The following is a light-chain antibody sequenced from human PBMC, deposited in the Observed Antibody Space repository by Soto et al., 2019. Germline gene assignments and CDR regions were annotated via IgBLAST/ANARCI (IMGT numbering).Light chain of an antibody. V-gene: IGKV1-39*01. CDR2: AAS. J-gene: IGKJ2*01. CDR3: QQSYSTPYT. CDR1: QSITSY. Sequence: DIQMTQSPSSLSASVGDRVTITCRARQSITSYLNWNQQKPGKAPKLLIYAASSLQSGVPSRFSGSGSGTDFTLTISSLQPEDFATYYCQQSYSTPYTFGQGTKLEIK.